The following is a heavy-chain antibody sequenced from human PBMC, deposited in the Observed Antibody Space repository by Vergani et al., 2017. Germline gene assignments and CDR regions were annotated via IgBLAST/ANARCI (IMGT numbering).Heavy chain of an antibody. CDR3: TKGSVYYHDSAGHGYDPYTGFDL. CDR1: GFPFIMQA. V-gene: IGHV3-23*01. J-gene: IGHJ3*01. D-gene: IGHD5-12*01. CDR2: PSASDRRT. Sequence: EVQLLESGGDLVQPGGPLRFSGAASGFPFIMQAMVWVRQAQGKGLEWVSTPSASDRRTHHADSVKGQFTISRDNSKNTLFLHMNSLRPEDTAVYFCTKGSVYYHDSAGHGYDPYTGFDLWGQGTLVTVSS.